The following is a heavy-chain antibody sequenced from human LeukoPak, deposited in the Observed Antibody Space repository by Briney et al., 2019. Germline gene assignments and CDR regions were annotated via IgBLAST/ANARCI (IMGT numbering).Heavy chain of an antibody. CDR2: IYYSGTT. CDR3: ARGPQAGLGAFDI. J-gene: IGHJ3*02. Sequence: SETLSLTCTVSGGSFSITTYYGGWIRQSPGKGLEWIGTIYYSGTTYYNPSLKSRVTISVDTSKNHFSLRLNSVTAADTAVFYCARGPQAGLGAFDIWGQGTMVTVSS. CDR1: GGSFSITTYY. V-gene: IGHV4-39*07.